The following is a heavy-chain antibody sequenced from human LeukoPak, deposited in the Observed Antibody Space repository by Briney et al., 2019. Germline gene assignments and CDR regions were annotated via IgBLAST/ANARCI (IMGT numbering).Heavy chain of an antibody. CDR3: AKPGSGSYYTDY. D-gene: IGHD3-10*01. CDR1: GFTFSSYG. V-gene: IGHV3-30*02. Sequence: PGGPLRLSCAASGFTFSSYGMHWVRQAPGKGLEWVAFIRYDGSNKYYADSVKGRFTISRDNSKNTLYLQMNSLRAEDTAVYYCAKPGSGSYYTDYWGQGTLVTVSS. CDR2: IRYDGSNK. J-gene: IGHJ4*02.